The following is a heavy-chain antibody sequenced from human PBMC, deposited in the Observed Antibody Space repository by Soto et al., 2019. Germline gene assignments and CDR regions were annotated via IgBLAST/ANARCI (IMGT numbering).Heavy chain of an antibody. J-gene: IGHJ5*02. CDR2: IFSNDEK. Sequence: QVTVKESGPVLVKPTETHTLTCTVSGFSLSNAGLGVSWIRQPPGKALEWLAHIFSNDEKSYSTSLKSRLTISKDTSKSQVVLTMTNMDPVDTATYYCASTYSTSWYWFDPWGQGTLVTVSS. CDR1: GFSLSNAGLG. D-gene: IGHD6-13*01. CDR3: ASTYSTSWYWFDP. V-gene: IGHV2-26*04.